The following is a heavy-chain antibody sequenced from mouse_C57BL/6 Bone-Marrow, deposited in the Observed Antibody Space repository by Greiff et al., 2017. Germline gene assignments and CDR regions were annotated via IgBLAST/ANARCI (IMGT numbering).Heavy chain of an antibody. J-gene: IGHJ3*01. D-gene: IGHD2-14*01. CDR3: ARHIGGFAY. CDR2: ISSGGSYT. V-gene: IGHV5-6*01. Sequence: EVNLVESGGDLVKPGGSLKLSCAASGFTFSSYGMSWVRQTPDKRLEWVATISSGGSYTYYPDSVKGRFTISRDNAKNTLYLQMSSLKSEDTAMYYCARHIGGFAYWGQGTLVTVSA. CDR1: GFTFSSYG.